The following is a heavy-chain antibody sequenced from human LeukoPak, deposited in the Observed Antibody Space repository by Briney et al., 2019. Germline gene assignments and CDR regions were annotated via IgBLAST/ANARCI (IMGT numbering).Heavy chain of an antibody. CDR1: GYTFTGYY. D-gene: IGHD3-22*01. CDR2: INPNSGGT. CDR3: ARGTGYDSSGYDNWFDP. V-gene: IGHV1-2*02. J-gene: IGHJ5*02. Sequence: ASVKVSCKASGYTFTGYYMHWVRQAPGQGLERMGWINPNSGGTNYAQKFQGRVTMTRDTSISTAYMELSRLRSDDTAVYYCARGTGYDSSGYDNWFDPWGQGTLVTVSS.